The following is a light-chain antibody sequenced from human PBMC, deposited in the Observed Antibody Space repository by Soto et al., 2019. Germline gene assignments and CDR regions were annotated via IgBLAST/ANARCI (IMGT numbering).Light chain of an antibody. Sequence: EIVLTQSPGTLSLSPGERATLSCRASQSVSGSYLAWYQQKPGQPPRLLIYDASSRATGIPDRFSGSGSGTDFTLTINRLEPEDFAVYYCQQRSNWPLTFGGGTKVDI. CDR1: QSVSGSY. V-gene: IGKV3D-20*02. J-gene: IGKJ4*01. CDR2: DAS. CDR3: QQRSNWPLT.